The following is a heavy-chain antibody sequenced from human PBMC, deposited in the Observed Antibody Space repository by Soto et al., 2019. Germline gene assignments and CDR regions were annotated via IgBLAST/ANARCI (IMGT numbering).Heavy chain of an antibody. V-gene: IGHV4-34*01. CDR3: ARCRGRYSSSSPSNRWFDP. J-gene: IGHJ5*02. D-gene: IGHD6-19*01. CDR1: GGSFSGFY. Sequence: KTSETLSLTCAVYGGSFSGFYWSWVRQPPGKGMEWIGEINQGGSTNYNPSLKSRVTISVDTSKNHLSLNLRSVTAADTAVYFCARCRGRYSSSSPSNRWFDPWGKGTLVTVS. CDR2: INQGGST.